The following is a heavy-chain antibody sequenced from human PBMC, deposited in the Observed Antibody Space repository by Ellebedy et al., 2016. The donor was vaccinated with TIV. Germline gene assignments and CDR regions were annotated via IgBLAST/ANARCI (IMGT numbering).Heavy chain of an antibody. CDR2: IYDSGST. V-gene: IGHV4-31*01. J-gene: IGHJ3*02. Sequence: MPSETLSLTCTVSGGSISSGDYYWSWIRQHPGKGLEWIGFIYDSGSTYYNPSLKSLLTISVDTSKNQFSLKLSSLTAADTALYYCAAGYYYGSGSYLKPDAFDIWGQGTMVTVSS. CDR1: GGSISSGDYY. D-gene: IGHD3-10*01. CDR3: AAGYYYGSGSYLKPDAFDI.